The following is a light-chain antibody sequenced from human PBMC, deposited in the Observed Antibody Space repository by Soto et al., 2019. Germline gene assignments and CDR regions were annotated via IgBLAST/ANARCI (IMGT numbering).Light chain of an antibody. CDR1: QDISNY. V-gene: IGKV1-33*01. CDR3: QQLNSFPLT. J-gene: IGKJ3*01. Sequence: DIQITQSPSSLSASLGDRVTITCQASQDISNYLNWYQQKPGKAPKLLIYDASNLETGVPSRFSGSGSGTDFTFTISSLQPEDFATYYCQQLNSFPLTFGHGTKWIS. CDR2: DAS.